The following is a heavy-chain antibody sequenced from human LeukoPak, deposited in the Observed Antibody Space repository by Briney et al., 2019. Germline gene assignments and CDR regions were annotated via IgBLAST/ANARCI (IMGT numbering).Heavy chain of an antibody. CDR2: IYYSGST. D-gene: IGHD2-2*01. J-gene: IGHJ4*02. Sequence: KPSETLSLNCTVSGGAISSSRYYWGWIRHPPGKGLGWIGSIYYSGSTYYNPSLKSRVTISVDTSKNQFSLKLSSVTAADTAVYYCAGGGGVVPAVPDYWGQGTLVTVSS. V-gene: IGHV4-39*01. CDR3: AGGGGVVPAVPDY. CDR1: GGAISSSRYY.